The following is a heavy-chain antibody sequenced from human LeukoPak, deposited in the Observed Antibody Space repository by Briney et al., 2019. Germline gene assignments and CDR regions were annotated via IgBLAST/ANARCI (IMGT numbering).Heavy chain of an antibody. J-gene: IGHJ4*02. CDR2: MNHNSGNT. CDR3: ARGASRSFDY. CDR1: RYTLPTYE. V-gene: IGHV1-8*02. Sequence: AVPVSRKASRYTLPTYEIHWVGQAPAKGREGMGWMNHNSGNTAYVQKFQGRVTMTRTTSINTAYMELSGLRSADTAVYYWARGASRSFDYWGQGTLVTVPS.